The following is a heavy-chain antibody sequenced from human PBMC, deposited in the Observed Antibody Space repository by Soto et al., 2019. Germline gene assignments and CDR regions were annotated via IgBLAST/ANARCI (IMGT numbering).Heavy chain of an antibody. Sequence: SETLSLTCTVSGGSISSYYWSWIRQPPGKGLEWIGYIYYSGSTNYNPSLKSRVTISVDTSKNQFSLKLSSVTAADTAVYYCAATKKYSYGSGYYYYGMDVWGQGTTVTVPS. CDR2: IYYSGST. V-gene: IGHV4-59*01. D-gene: IGHD5-18*01. J-gene: IGHJ6*02. CDR1: GGSISSYY. CDR3: AATKKYSYGSGYYYYGMDV.